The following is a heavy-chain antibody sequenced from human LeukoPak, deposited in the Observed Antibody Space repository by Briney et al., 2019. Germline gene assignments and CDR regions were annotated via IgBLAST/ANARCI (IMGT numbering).Heavy chain of an antibody. Sequence: GGSLRLSCAASGFTFSSYSMNWVRQAPGTGLEGFSYISSSSSTRSYATSGNVRVTISKDNANHSMNLQMNSLRAEDTAVFYFAGGERHEAFEIWGQGKMVTVSS. D-gene: IGHD1-1*01. V-gene: IGHV3-48*01. CDR1: GFTFSSYS. J-gene: IGHJ3*02. CDR2: ISSSSSTR. CDR3: AGGERHEAFEI.